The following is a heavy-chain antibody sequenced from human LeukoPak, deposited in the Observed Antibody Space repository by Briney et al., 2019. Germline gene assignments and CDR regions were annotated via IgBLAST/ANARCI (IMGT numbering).Heavy chain of an antibody. D-gene: IGHD5-12*01. V-gene: IGHV3-7*04. Sequence: PGGSLRLSCAASGFTFSAYWMTWVRQAPGKGLEWVANIQEDGAEVHYVDSVKGRFTISRDNAKNSLYLQMNTLRAEDTAVCYCARDPLRRFDFWGQGTLVTVSS. CDR1: GFTFSAYW. J-gene: IGHJ4*02. CDR2: IQEDGAEV. CDR3: ARDPLRRFDF.